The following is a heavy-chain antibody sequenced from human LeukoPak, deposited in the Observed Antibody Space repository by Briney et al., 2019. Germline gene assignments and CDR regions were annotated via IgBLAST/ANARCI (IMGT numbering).Heavy chain of an antibody. J-gene: IGHJ4*02. Sequence: GGSLRLSCAASGFTFSSYGMHWVRQAPGKGLEWVAVIWYDGSNKYYADSVKGRFTISRDNAKNSLYLQMNSLRAEDTAVYYCARSGGMDLDYWGQGTLVTVSS. CDR3: ARSGGMDLDY. V-gene: IGHV3-33*01. CDR1: GFTFSSYG. D-gene: IGHD3-10*01. CDR2: IWYDGSNK.